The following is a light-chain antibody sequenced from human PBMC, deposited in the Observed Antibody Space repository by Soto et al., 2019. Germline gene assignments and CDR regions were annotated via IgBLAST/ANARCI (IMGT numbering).Light chain of an antibody. CDR3: QQYGSSPLYT. CDR2: GAS. V-gene: IGKV3-20*01. Sequence: EIVLTQSPGTLSLSPGERATLSCRASQSVSSSYLAWYQQKPGQAPRLLIYGASSRATGIPHRFSGSGSGTDVTLTISRLEPEDFAVYYCQQYGSSPLYTFGQGTKLEIK. J-gene: IGKJ2*01. CDR1: QSVSSSY.